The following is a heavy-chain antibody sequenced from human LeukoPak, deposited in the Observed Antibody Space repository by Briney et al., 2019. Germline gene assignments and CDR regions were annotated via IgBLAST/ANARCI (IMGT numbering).Heavy chain of an antibody. V-gene: IGHV4-59*01. CDR2: IYYSGST. CDR1: GGSISSYY. D-gene: IGHD5-24*01. J-gene: IGHJ5*02. Sequence: SETLSLTCTVSGGSISSYYWSWIRQPPGKGLEWIGYIYYSGSTDYNPSLKSRVTISVDTSKNQFSLKLSSVTAADTAVYYCARHPSGRMWLQQGGWFDPWGQGTLVTVSS. CDR3: ARHPSGRMWLQQGGWFDP.